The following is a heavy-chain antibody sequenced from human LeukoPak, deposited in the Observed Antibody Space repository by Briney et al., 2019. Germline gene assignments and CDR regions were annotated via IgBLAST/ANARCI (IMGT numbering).Heavy chain of an antibody. CDR1: GFTFSSYS. J-gene: IGHJ4*02. V-gene: IGHV3-48*04. Sequence: PGGSLRLSCAASGFTFSSYSMNWVRQAPGKGLEWVSYISSSSSTIYYADSVKGRFTISRDNAKNSLYLQMNSLRAEDTALYYCARDDIAATGMAFDYWGQGTLVTVSS. CDR2: ISSSSSTI. CDR3: ARDDIAATGMAFDY. D-gene: IGHD6-13*01.